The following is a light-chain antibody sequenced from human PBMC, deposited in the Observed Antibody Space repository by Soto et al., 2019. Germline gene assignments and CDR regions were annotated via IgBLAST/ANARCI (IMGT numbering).Light chain of an antibody. CDR2: LGS. CDR3: MQGLRPMYT. Sequence: IALTQSPLSLSVTPGEPASISCRSSQTLLHSNGYTYLNWYLQKPVQSPHLLIYLGSNRASGVPDRFSGSGSGTDFTLKINRVQAEDVGVFYCMQGLRPMYTFGQGTKLEIK. CDR1: QTLLHSNGYTY. J-gene: IGKJ2*01. V-gene: IGKV2-28*01.